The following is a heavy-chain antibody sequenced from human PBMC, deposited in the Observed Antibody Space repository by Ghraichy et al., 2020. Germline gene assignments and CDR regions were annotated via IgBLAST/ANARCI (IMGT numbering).Heavy chain of an antibody. D-gene: IGHD3-10*01. CDR1: GGSIISSSYY. CDR3: ASYSGYFAY. V-gene: IGHV4-39*02. CDR2: VYYSGST. J-gene: IGHJ4*02. Sequence: SETLSLTCTVSGGSIISSSYYWGWIRQPPGKGLEWIGSVYYSGSTYYNPSLKSRVTITVDTSKKHFSLTRSSVPAADTAVYYCASYSGYFAYWGQGTLVTVSS.